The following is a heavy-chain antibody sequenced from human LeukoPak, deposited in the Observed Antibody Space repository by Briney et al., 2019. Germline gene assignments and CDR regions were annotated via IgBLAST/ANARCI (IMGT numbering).Heavy chain of an antibody. D-gene: IGHD4-11*01. J-gene: IGHJ4*02. Sequence: PGGSLRLSCAAPGFTFSTYAMGWVRQAPGKGLEWVSSIKGGGGDPFYADSVKGRFTISRDNSKITLFLQLNSLRAEDTAVYYCAKGGHDYNPFYWWGQGTLVTVSS. CDR2: IKGGGGDP. CDR1: GFTFSTYA. CDR3: AKGGHDYNPFYW. V-gene: IGHV3-23*01.